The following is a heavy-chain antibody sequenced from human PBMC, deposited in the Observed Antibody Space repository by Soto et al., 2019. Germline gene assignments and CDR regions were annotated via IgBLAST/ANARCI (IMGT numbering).Heavy chain of an antibody. CDR3: ARDMGIVATYYYYGMDV. CDR2: INPNSGGT. V-gene: IGHV1-2*04. Sequence: GPSLKVSCKASGYTFTGYSMHWVRQAPGQGLEWMGWINPNSGGTNYAQKFQGWVSMTRDTSISTAYMELSRLRSDDTAVYYCARDMGIVATYYYYGMDVWGQGTTVTVSS. D-gene: IGHD5-12*01. J-gene: IGHJ6*02. CDR1: GYTFTGYS.